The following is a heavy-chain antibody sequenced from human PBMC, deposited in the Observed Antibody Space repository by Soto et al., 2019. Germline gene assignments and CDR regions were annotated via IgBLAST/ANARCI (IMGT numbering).Heavy chain of an antibody. CDR3: ARIGILRFLEWLAPLDY. Sequence: QVQLVQSGAEVKKPGASVKVSCKASGYTFTSYAMHWVRQAPGQRLEWMGWINAGNGNTKYSQKFQGRVTITRDTPASTAYMELSSLRSEDTAVYYCARIGILRFLEWLAPLDYWGQGTLVTVSS. V-gene: IGHV1-3*01. J-gene: IGHJ4*02. CDR1: GYTFTSYA. D-gene: IGHD3-3*01. CDR2: INAGNGNT.